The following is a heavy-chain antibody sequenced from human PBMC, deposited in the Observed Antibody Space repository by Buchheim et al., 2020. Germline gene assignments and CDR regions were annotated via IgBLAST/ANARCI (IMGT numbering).Heavy chain of an antibody. CDR1: GFTFSSYS. CDR2: ISSSSSTI. Sequence: EVQLVESGGGLVQPGGSLRLSCAASGFTFSSYSMNWVRQAPGKGLEWVSLISSSSSTIYYADSVKGRFTVSRDNAEHSLYLQMNSLRDEDTAVYYCARSGKTVLTPPEYLQHWGQGIL. D-gene: IGHD4-23*01. V-gene: IGHV3-48*02. CDR3: ARSGKTVLTPPEYLQH. J-gene: IGHJ1*01.